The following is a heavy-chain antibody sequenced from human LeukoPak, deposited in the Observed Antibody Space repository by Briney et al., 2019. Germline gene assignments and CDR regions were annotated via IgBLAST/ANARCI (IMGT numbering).Heavy chain of an antibody. V-gene: IGHV1-69*05. CDR3: ARSLSSSSGFDRRPHWYFDL. CDR1: GGTFSSYA. Sequence: ASVKVSCKASGGTFSSYAISWVRQAPGQGLEWMGGIIPIFGTANYAQKFQGRVTITTDESTSTAYMELSSLRSEDTAVYYCARSLSSSSGFDRRPHWYFDLWGRGTLVTVSS. J-gene: IGHJ2*01. CDR2: IIPIFGTA. D-gene: IGHD6-6*01.